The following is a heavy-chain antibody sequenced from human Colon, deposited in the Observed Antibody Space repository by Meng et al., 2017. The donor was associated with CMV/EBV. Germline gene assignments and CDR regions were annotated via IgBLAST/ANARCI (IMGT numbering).Heavy chain of an antibody. CDR1: GISVSGNY. CDR2: IYSTGRT. V-gene: IGHV3-53*01. D-gene: IGHD3-22*01. J-gene: IGHJ3*01. Sequence: GESLKISCVVSGISVSGNYMTWVRQAPGKGPEWLSVIYSTGRTFYADSAKGRFTISRDISQNTVYLQMDTLRVEDTAMYYCARVSSAGLALDVWGQGTMVTVSS. CDR3: ARVSSAGLALDV.